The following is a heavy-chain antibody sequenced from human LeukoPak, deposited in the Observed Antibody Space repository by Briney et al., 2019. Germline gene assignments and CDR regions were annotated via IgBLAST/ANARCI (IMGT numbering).Heavy chain of an antibody. CDR2: IKEDGSEK. CDR3: ARRTFPNDAFDV. D-gene: IGHD1-7*01. Sequence: GGSLRLSCAASGFSFSDNWMSWVRQAPGKGLEWVANIKEDGSEKNYVDSVKGRFTISRDNPKRSLYLQMNSLRAEDTAVYYCARRTFPNDAFDVWGQGTVVTVSS. V-gene: IGHV3-7*02. CDR1: GFSFSDNW. J-gene: IGHJ3*01.